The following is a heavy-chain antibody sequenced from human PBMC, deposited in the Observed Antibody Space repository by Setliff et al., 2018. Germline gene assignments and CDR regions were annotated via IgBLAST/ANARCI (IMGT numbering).Heavy chain of an antibody. CDR3: VRAKMGPSGRYYFDF. J-gene: IGHJ4*02. CDR1: GFSLSTSGVG. Sequence: SGPTLVNPTQTLTMTCTVSGFSLSTSGVGVGWIRQHPGKALEWLAMIFWDDEKLYRPSLKNRLTITKDSLKRQVVLTLTNVDPMDTATYYCVRAKMGPSGRYYFDFWGQGTLVTVSS. D-gene: IGHD1-26*01. V-gene: IGHV2-5*02. CDR2: IFWDDEK.